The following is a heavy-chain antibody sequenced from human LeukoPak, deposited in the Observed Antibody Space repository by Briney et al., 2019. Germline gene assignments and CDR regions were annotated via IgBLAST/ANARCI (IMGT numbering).Heavy chain of an antibody. CDR2: LYSGGST. CDR3: AREYSYYFGMDV. J-gene: IGHJ6*02. V-gene: IGHV3-66*01. CDR1: GFSVSSTY. Sequence: GGSLRLSCAASGFSVSSTYMSWVRQAPGKGLEWVSVLYSGGSTYYAVSVKGRFTISRDNAKSSLYLQMNSLRVEDAAVYFCAREYSYYFGMDVWGQGTTVTVSS.